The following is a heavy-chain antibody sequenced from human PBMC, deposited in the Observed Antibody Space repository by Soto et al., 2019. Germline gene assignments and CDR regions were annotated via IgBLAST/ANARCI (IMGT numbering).Heavy chain of an antibody. CDR2: ISAYNGNT. CDR3: AVGYCTNGVCSFDY. J-gene: IGHJ4*02. CDR1: GYTVTSDG. V-gene: IGHV1-18*01. Sequence: GSSGKVSCKASGYTVTSDGISWVRQAPGQGLEWMGWISAYNGNTNYAQKLQGRVTMTTDTSTSTAYTELRSLRSDDTAVYYCAVGYCTNGVCSFDYWGQGTLVTVSS. D-gene: IGHD2-8*01.